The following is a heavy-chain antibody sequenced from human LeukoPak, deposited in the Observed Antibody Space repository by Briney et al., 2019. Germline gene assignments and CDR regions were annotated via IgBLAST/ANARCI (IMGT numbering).Heavy chain of an antibody. CDR1: GFTFSSYS. Sequence: GGSLRLSCAASGFTFSSYSMNWVRQAPGKGLEWVANIKQDGSETYYVDSVKGRFTISRDNAKNSLYLQMSSLRAEDTAIYYCARGVPTGIDYFDYWGQGTLATVSS. CDR2: IKQDGSET. V-gene: IGHV3-7*01. J-gene: IGHJ4*02. D-gene: IGHD1-1*01. CDR3: ARGVPTGIDYFDY.